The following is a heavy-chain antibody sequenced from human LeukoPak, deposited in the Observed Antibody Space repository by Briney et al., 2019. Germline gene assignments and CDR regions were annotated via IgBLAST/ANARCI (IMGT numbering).Heavy chain of an antibody. CDR2: IKHSGST. CDR1: GGSISSGDHY. CDR3: ARGGSYWKGMDV. D-gene: IGHD1-1*01. V-gene: IGHV4-39*07. Sequence: PSETLSLTCTVSGGSISSGDHYWSWIRQPPGKGLEWIGEIKHSGSTNYNPSLKSRVTISVDTSKNQFSLKLSSVTAADTAVYYCARGGSYWKGMDVWGQGTTVTVSS. J-gene: IGHJ6*02.